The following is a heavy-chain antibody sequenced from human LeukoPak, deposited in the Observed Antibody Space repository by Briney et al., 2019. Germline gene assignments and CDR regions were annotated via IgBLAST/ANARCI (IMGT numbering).Heavy chain of an antibody. V-gene: IGHV3-7*04. D-gene: IGHD2-21*01. CDR1: GFTLSSYW. CDR2: IKQDGSNQ. Sequence: GGSPRLSCAASGFTLSSYWLKWVRQAPGKGLEWVANIKQDGSNQYYVDSVKGRFTISRDNAMNSLYLQMNSLRAREPDLYLCARAEYCGRDCFYGMDVWGHGTTVTVSS. CDR3: ARAEYCGRDCFYGMDV. J-gene: IGHJ6*02.